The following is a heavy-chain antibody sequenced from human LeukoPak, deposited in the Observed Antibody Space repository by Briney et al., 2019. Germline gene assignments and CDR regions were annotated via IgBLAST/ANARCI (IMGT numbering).Heavy chain of an antibody. J-gene: IGHJ5*02. Sequence: ASVKVSCKASGYTFTGYYIHWVRQAPGQGLEWMGWINPNSGGTNYAQKFQGRVTMTRDTSISTAYMELSRLRSDDTAVYYCARRRVDTAMVWFDPWGQGTLVTVSS. D-gene: IGHD5-18*01. CDR1: GYTFTGYY. CDR2: INPNSGGT. CDR3: ARRRVDTAMVWFDP. V-gene: IGHV1-2*02.